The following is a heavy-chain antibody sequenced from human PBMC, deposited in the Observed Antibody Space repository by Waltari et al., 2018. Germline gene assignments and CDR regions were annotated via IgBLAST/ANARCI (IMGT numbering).Heavy chain of an antibody. CDR2: IYHSGST. V-gene: IGHV4-38-2*01. D-gene: IGHD2-21*01. Sequence: QVQLQESGPGLVKPSETLSLTCAVSGYSISSGYYGGWIRQPPGKGLEWIGSIYHSGSTYYNPSLKSRVTISVDTSKNQFSLKLSSVTAADTAVYYCARPTNCGGDCYFIDYWGQGTLVTVSS. CDR3: ARPTNCGGDCYFIDY. CDR1: GYSISSGYY. J-gene: IGHJ4*02.